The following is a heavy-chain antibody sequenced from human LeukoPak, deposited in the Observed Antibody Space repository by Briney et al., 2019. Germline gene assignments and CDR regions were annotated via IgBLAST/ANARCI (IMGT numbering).Heavy chain of an antibody. J-gene: IGHJ5*02. CDR3: ARDSPFDP. V-gene: IGHV4-59*01. CDR1: GGSISSYY. CDR2: IYYGGST. Sequence: SETLSLTCTVSGGSISSYYWSWIRQPPGKGLEWIGYIYYGGSTNYNPSLKSRVTISVDTSKNQFSLKLSSVTAADTAVYYCARDSPFDPWGQGTLVTVSS.